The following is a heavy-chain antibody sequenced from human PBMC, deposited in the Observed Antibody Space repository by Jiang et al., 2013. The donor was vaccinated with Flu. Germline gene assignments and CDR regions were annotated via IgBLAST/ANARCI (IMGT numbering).Heavy chain of an antibody. Sequence: SGAEVKKPGASVKVSCKASGYTFTSYAMHWVRQAPGQRLEWMGWINAGNGNTKYSQKFQGRVTITRDTSASTAYMELSSLRSEDTAVYYCARERMVEFMNYYYGMDVWGQGTTVTVSS. CDR1: GYTFTSYA. CDR2: INAGNGNT. V-gene: IGHV1-3*01. J-gene: IGHJ6*02. CDR3: ARERMVEFMNYYYGMDV. D-gene: IGHD3-10*01.